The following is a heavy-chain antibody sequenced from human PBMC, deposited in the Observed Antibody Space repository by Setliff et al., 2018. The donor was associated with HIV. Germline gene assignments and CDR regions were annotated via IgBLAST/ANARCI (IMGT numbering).Heavy chain of an antibody. CDR2: ISSSGDRT. Sequence: GGSLRLSCAASGFTFPNFGMSWVRQAPGKGPEWVSGISSSGDRTYYADSVKGRFTMSRDNSKNTLHLQMNSLGVEDTAVYYCAKGWGSPDYWGRGTLVTVSS. D-gene: IGHD7-27*01. CDR1: GFTFPNFG. J-gene: IGHJ4*02. V-gene: IGHV3-23*01. CDR3: AKGWGSPDY.